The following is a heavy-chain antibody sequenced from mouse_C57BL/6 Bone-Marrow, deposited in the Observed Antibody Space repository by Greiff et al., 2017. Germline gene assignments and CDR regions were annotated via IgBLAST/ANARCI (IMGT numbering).Heavy chain of an antibody. CDR1: GFTFNTYA. D-gene: IGHD1-1*01. CDR2: IRSKSSNYAT. CDR3: VREGITTVVATDFDY. V-gene: IGHV10-3*01. J-gene: IGHJ2*01. Sequence: EAGGGLVQPKGSLKLSCAASGFTFNTYAMHWVRQAPGKGLEWVARIRSKSSNYATYYADSVKDRFTISRDDSQSMLYLQMNNLKTEDTAMYYCVREGITTVVATDFDYWGQGTTLTVSS.